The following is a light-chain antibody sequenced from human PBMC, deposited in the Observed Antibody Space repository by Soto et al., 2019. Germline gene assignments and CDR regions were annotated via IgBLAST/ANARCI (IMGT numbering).Light chain of an antibody. CDR3: LQYGSSPST. Sequence: DIVLTQSPGSLSLSPGERATLSYRASDIVTASYIAWYQHKPGQAPRLLINGASTRVAGIPDRFSGSGSGTDFTLTIDRLEPEDLAVYYCLQYGSSPSTFGQGTKLEIK. CDR2: GAS. J-gene: IGKJ2*01. CDR1: DIVTASY. V-gene: IGKV3-20*01.